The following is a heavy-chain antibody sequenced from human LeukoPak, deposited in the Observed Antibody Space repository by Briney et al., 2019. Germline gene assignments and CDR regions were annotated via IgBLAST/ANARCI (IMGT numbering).Heavy chain of an antibody. CDR1: GFTFSSYS. CDR3: ATLQWELWYYFDY. V-gene: IGHV3-21*01. J-gene: IGHJ4*02. CDR2: ISSSSSYI. D-gene: IGHD1-26*01. Sequence: PGGSLRLSCAASGFTFSSYSMNWVRQAPGKGLEWVSSISSSSSYIYYADSVKGRFTISRDNAKNSLYLQMNSLRAEDTAVYYCATLQWELWYYFDYWGQGTLVTVSS.